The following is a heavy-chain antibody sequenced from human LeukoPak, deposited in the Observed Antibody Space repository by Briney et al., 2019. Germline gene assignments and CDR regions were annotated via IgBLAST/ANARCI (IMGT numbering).Heavy chain of an antibody. V-gene: IGHV4-4*07. CDR1: GGSISSYY. D-gene: IGHD6-6*01. CDR2: IYTSGST. Sequence: SETLSLTCTVSGGSISSYYWSWIRQPAGKGLEWIGRIYTSGSTNYNPSLKSRVTMSVDTSKNQFSLKLSSVTAADTAVYYCAKESIAARPFDYWGQGTLVTVSS. CDR3: AKESIAARPFDY. J-gene: IGHJ4*02.